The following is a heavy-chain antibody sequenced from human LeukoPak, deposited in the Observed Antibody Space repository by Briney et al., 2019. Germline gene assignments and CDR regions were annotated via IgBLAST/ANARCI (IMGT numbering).Heavy chain of an antibody. V-gene: IGHV3-21*01. CDR3: ARIPRDSSGFPFDY. J-gene: IGHJ4*02. D-gene: IGHD3-22*01. CDR1: GFTFSSYS. Sequence: PGGSLRLSCAASGFTFSSYSMNWVRQAPGKGLEWVSSISSSSSYIYYADSVKGRFTISRDNAKNSLYLQMNSLRAEDTAVYYCARIPRDSSGFPFDYWGQGTLVTVSS. CDR2: ISSSSSYI.